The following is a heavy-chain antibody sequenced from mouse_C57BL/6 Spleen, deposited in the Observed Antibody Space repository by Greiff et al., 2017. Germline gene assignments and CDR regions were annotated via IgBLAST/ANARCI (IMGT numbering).Heavy chain of an antibody. D-gene: IGHD3-2*02. J-gene: IGHJ4*01. CDR3: AKREASGLYAMDY. Sequence: QVQLKQSGPELVKPGASVKISCKASGYAFSSSWMNWVKQRPGKGLEWIGRIYPGDGDTNYNGKFKGKATLTADKSSSTAYMQLSSLTSEDSAVYFWAKREASGLYAMDYWGQGTSVTVSS. CDR1: GYAFSSSW. CDR2: IYPGDGDT. V-gene: IGHV1-82*01.